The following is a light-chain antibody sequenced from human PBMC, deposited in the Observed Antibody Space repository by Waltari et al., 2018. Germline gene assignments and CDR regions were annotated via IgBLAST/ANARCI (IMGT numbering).Light chain of an antibody. V-gene: IGLV2-14*01. Sequence: QSALTQPASVSGSPGQSITISCTGTSSDVGTSKFVSWYQQHPGKAPKPMIYEVSNRPSGVSNRFSGSKSGNTASLTISGLQAEDEADYYCSSYTSTSTLLVFGAGTKVTVL. CDR2: EVS. CDR3: SSYTSTSTLLV. J-gene: IGLJ1*01. CDR1: SSDVGTSKF.